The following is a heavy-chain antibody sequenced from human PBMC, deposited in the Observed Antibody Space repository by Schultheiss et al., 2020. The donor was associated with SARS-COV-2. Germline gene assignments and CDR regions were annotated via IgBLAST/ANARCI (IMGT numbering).Heavy chain of an antibody. J-gene: IGHJ6*02. Sequence: ASVKVSCKASGYTFTGYYMHWVRQAPGQGLEWMGWINPNSGGTNYAQKFQGRVTMTRDTSISTAYMELSSLRSEDTAVYYCASAKLVRGVIVPLYGMDVWGQGTTVTVSS. CDR1: GYTFTGYY. CDR3: ASAKLVRGVIVPLYGMDV. V-gene: IGHV1-2*02. D-gene: IGHD3-10*01. CDR2: INPNSGGT.